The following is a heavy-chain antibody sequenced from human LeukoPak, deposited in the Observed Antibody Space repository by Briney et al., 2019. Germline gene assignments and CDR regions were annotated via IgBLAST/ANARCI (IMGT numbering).Heavy chain of an antibody. D-gene: IGHD6-19*01. J-gene: IGHJ4*02. CDR2: IIPIFGTA. V-gene: IGHV1-69*13. Sequence: SVKVSCKASGGTFSSYAISWVRQAPGQGLEWMGGIIPIFGTANYAQKFQGRVTITADESTSTAYMELSSLRSEDTAVYYCARDTVSSGWYESGSFDYWGQGTLVTVSS. CDR3: ARDTVSSGWYESGSFDY. CDR1: GGTFSSYA.